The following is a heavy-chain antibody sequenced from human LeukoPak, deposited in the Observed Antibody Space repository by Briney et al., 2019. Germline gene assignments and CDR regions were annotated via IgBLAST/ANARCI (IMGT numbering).Heavy chain of an antibody. D-gene: IGHD3-10*01. Sequence: ASETLSLTCTVSGYSISSGYYWGWIRQPPGKGLEWIGSIYYSGSTYYNPSLKSRVTISVDTSKNQFSLKLSSVTAADTAVYYCARRVTMVRGVTGYYYYMDVWGKGTTVTISS. CDR1: GYSISSGYY. CDR2: IYYSGST. V-gene: IGHV4-38-2*02. CDR3: ARRVTMVRGVTGYYYYMDV. J-gene: IGHJ6*03.